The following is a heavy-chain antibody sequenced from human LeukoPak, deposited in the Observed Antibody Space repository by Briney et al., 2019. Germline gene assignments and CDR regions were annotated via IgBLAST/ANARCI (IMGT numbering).Heavy chain of an antibody. V-gene: IGHV3-53*01. D-gene: IGHD6-19*01. CDR3: ARSSLKRQWLIPFDY. CDR2: IYSGGST. J-gene: IGHJ4*02. CDR1: GFTFSNYW. Sequence: GGSLRLSCAASGFTFSNYWMSWVRQAPGKGLEWVSVIYSGGSTYYADSVQGRFTISRDNSKNTLYLQMNSLRAEDTAVYYCARSSLKRQWLIPFDYWGQGTLVTVSS.